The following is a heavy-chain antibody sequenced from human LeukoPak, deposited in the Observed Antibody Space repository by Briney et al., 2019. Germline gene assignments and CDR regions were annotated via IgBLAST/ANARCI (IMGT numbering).Heavy chain of an antibody. D-gene: IGHD5-18*01. CDR3: AQIYTYGSSQFDY. Sequence: GGSLRLSCEVSGFTFSNYAMNWVRQALRKGLEWVSSISESGDTTDYADSVKGRFTISRDNAKNSLYLQMNSLRAEDTAVYYCAQIYTYGSSQFDYWGQGTLVTVSS. V-gene: IGHV3-48*03. J-gene: IGHJ4*02. CDR2: ISESGDTT. CDR1: GFTFSNYA.